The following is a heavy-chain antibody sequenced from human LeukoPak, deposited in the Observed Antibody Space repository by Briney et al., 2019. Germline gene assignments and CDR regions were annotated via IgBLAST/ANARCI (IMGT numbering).Heavy chain of an antibody. Sequence: SETLSLTCTVSGGSISTYYWTWIRQPQRQGLEWIGYIYSSGNTNYNPSLSCRVNMSLETSKSQCSLVLRSLTAADTAVDYCERRYTASPGERFDYWGQGILVTVSS. CDR2: IYSSGNT. D-gene: IGHD2-2*02. CDR3: ERRYTASPGERFDY. CDR1: GGSISTYY. J-gene: IGHJ4*02. V-gene: IGHV4-59*08.